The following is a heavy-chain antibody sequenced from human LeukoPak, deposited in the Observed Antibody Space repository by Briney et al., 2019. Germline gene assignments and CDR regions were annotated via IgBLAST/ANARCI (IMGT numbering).Heavy chain of an antibody. CDR2: IIPIFGTA. CDR1: GGTFSSYA. D-gene: IGHD3-3*01. Sequence: SVKVSCKASGGTFSSYAISWVRQAPGQGLEWMGGIIPIFGTANYAQKFQGRVTITADESTSTAYAELSSLRSEDTAVYYCARVRAYDFSNYYYYGMDVWGQGTTVTVSS. V-gene: IGHV1-69*13. CDR3: ARVRAYDFSNYYYYGMDV. J-gene: IGHJ6*02.